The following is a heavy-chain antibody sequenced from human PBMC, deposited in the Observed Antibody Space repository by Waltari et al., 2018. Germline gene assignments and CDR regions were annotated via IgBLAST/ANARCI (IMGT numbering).Heavy chain of an antibody. J-gene: IGHJ6*02. D-gene: IGHD2-15*01. CDR1: GGTFSSYA. CDR2: IIPIFGTA. Sequence: QVQLVQSGAEVKKPGSSVKVSCKASGGTFSSYAISWVRQAPGQGLEWMGGIIPIFGTANYAQKFQGRVTITADESTSTAYMELSSLRSEDTAVYYCASRGDCSGGSCEGSSYYYYGMDVWGQGTTVTVSS. CDR3: ASRGDCSGGSCEGSSYYYYGMDV. V-gene: IGHV1-69*13.